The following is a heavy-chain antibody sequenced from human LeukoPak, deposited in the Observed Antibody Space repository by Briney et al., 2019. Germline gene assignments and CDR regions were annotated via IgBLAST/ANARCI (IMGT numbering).Heavy chain of an antibody. CDR1: GFTFSNYW. CDR3: AKVPAAATGGFDY. V-gene: IGHV3-7*01. J-gene: IGHJ4*02. D-gene: IGHD2-2*01. CDR2: IKQDGSEK. Sequence: GGSLRLSCAASGFTFSNYWMGWVRQAPGKGLEWAANIKQDGSEKYYVDSVKGRFTISRDNAKNSLYLQMNSLRAEDTAVYYCAKVPAAATGGFDYWGQGTLVTVSS.